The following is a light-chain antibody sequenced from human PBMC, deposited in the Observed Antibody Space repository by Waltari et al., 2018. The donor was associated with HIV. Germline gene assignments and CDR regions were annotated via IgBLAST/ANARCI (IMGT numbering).Light chain of an antibody. Sequence: QSALTQPRSVSGSPGQSATISCTGTSSAVGGSNYVSWYQQHPGKAPKLMIYDVSKRPSGVPDRFSGSKSGNTASLTISGLQAEDEADYYCCSYAGSYTFVFGTGTKVTVL. CDR3: CSYAGSYTFV. J-gene: IGLJ1*01. V-gene: IGLV2-11*01. CDR2: DVS. CDR1: SSAVGGSNY.